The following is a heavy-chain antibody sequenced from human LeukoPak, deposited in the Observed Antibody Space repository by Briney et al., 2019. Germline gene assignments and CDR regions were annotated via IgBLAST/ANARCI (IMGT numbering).Heavy chain of an antibody. J-gene: IGHJ4*02. D-gene: IGHD6-19*01. CDR2: INHSGST. Sequence: SETLSLTCAVYGGSFSGYYWSWIRQPPGKGLEWIGEINHSGSTNYNPSLKSRVTISVDTSKNQFSLKLSSVTAADTAVYYCARCPYSSGWDFDYWGQGTLVTVSS. CDR3: ARCPYSSGWDFDY. CDR1: GGSFSGYY. V-gene: IGHV4-34*01.